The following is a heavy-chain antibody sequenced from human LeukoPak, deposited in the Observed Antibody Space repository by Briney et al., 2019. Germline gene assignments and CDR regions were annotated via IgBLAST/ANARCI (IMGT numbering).Heavy chain of an antibody. CDR3: ARVSAYYDFWSGYSPYYYYYYMDV. J-gene: IGHJ6*03. Sequence: GVSLRLSCAASGFTFSSYAMHWVRQAPGKGLEWVAVISYDGSNKYYADSVKGRFTISRDNSKNTLYLQMNSLRAEDTAVYYCARVSAYYDFWSGYSPYYYYYYMDVWGKGTTVTVSS. CDR1: GFTFSSYA. D-gene: IGHD3-3*01. V-gene: IGHV3-30*04. CDR2: ISYDGSNK.